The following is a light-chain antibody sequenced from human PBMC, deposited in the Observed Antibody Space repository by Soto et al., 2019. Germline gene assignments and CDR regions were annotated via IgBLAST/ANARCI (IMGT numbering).Light chain of an antibody. CDR2: DVS. CDR3: CSYTSISTRIYA. Sequence: QSVLTQPASVSGSPGQSITISCTGTSSDVGGYNYVSWYQQHPGKAPKLLIYDVSNRPSGVSNRFSGSKSGNTASLTISGLQAEDEADYYCCSYTSISTRIYAFGNGINVTV. CDR1: SSDVGGYNY. V-gene: IGLV2-14*01. J-gene: IGLJ1*01.